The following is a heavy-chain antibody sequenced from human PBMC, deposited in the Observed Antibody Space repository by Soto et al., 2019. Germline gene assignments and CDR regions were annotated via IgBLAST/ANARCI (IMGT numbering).Heavy chain of an antibody. V-gene: IGHV3-23*01. Sequence: EVQLLESGGGLVQPGGSLRLSCTASGFTFSNYAMSWVRQAPDKGLEWVSAISGRGGSTYYADSVKGRFNISRDNSKNLLFLQMNSLRSEDTALSYCAKDSTVTTSLYSYYYGLDVWGQGTTVTVSS. CDR3: AKDSTVTTSLYSYYYGLDV. D-gene: IGHD4-17*01. CDR1: GFTFSNYA. J-gene: IGHJ6*02. CDR2: ISGRGGST.